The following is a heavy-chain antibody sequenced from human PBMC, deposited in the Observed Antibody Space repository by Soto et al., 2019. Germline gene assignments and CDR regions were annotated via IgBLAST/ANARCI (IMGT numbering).Heavy chain of an antibody. CDR1: GYTFTSYA. CDR2: INAGNGNT. V-gene: IGHV1-3*01. Sequence: ASVKVSCKASGYTFTSYAMHWVRQAPGQRLEWMGWINAGNGNTKYSQKFQGRVTITRDTSASTAYMELSSLRSEDTAVYYCARGIFVLGGSYCGGDCYSYDVPDVWGQGTSVTVSS. CDR3: ARGIFVLGGSYCGGDCYSYDVPDV. D-gene: IGHD2-21*02. J-gene: IGHJ6*02.